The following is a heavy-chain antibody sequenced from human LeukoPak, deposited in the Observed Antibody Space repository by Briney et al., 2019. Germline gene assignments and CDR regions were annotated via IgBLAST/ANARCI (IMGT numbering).Heavy chain of an antibody. CDR1: GSTFTNSA. J-gene: IGHJ4*02. CDR3: AAELYSGTYGRCCSFAF. D-gene: IGHD1-26*01. Sequence: GASVKVSCKASGSTFTNSAIQWVRQARGQRLEWIGWIIVGSGRTHYAQNLQERLTITRDMSTNTAYMELSSLRSEDTAVYYCAAELYSGTYGRCCSFAFWGQGTPVTVSS. V-gene: IGHV1-58*02. CDR2: IIVGSGRT.